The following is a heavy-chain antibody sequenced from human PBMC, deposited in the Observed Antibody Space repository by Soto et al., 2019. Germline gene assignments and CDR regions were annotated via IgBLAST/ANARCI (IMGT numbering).Heavy chain of an antibody. J-gene: IGHJ4*02. CDR2: INPNSGGT. CDR3: AIVTGLSNWGLGRDFDF. CDR1: GYTFTGYY. Sequence: ASVKVSCKASGYTFTGYYMHCLRQAPGQGLEWMGWINPNSGGTNYAQKFQGRVTMTRDTSISTAYMELSRLRSDDTAVYYCAIVTGLSNWGLGRDFDFWGQGTLVTVSS. V-gene: IGHV1-2*02. D-gene: IGHD7-27*01.